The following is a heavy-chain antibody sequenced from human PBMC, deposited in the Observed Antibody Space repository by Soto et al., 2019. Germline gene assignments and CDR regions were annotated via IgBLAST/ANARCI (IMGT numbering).Heavy chain of an antibody. Sequence: ASVKVSCKVSGYTLTELSMHWVRQAPGKGLEWMGGFDPEDGETIYAQKFQGRVTMTEDTSTDTAYMELSSLRSEDTAVYYCATGGHCTNGVCYTFFDYWGQGTLVTVSS. CDR2: FDPEDGET. D-gene: IGHD2-8*01. CDR3: ATGGHCTNGVCYTFFDY. J-gene: IGHJ4*02. V-gene: IGHV1-24*01. CDR1: GYTLTELS.